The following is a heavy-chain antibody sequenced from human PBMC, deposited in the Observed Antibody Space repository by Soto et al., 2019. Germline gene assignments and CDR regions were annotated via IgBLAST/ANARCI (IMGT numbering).Heavy chain of an antibody. CDR1: GFTFSNYA. CDR2: ISIGSGSI. CDR3: VRDHTWAFDF. J-gene: IGHJ3*01. V-gene: IGHV3-48*02. D-gene: IGHD3-16*01. Sequence: EVQLVESGGGLVQPGRSLRVSCAASGFTFSNYAMNWVRQAPGKGLEWVSYISIGSGSIFYADSVKGRFTISRADAKTSLFLQTTPLREENTAVYYCVRDHTWAFDFWGPGTMVTVSS.